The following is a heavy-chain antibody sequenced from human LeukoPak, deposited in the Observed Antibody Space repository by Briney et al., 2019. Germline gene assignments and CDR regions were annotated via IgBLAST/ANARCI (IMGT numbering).Heavy chain of an antibody. J-gene: IGHJ3*01. CDR1: GYTFTNYY. Sequence: ASATVFCKTSGYTFTNYYIHWVRRAPGQGTEQMGKINPSGGCTSYPQKLQGRVTMTRDTSTTTVYMELSTLRSEDTVIYYCARGYCSGGGCSVLDAFDGWGQGTMVTVSS. V-gene: IGHV1-46*01. CDR3: ARGYCSGGGCSVLDAFDG. CDR2: INPSGGCT. D-gene: IGHD2-15*01.